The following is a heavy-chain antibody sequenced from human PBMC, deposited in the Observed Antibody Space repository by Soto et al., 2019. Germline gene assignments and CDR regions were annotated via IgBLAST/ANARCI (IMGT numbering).Heavy chain of an antibody. J-gene: IGHJ4*02. CDR1: GGSISSSSYY. D-gene: IGHD3-10*01. Sequence: QLQLQESGPGLVKPSETLSLTCTVSGGSISSSSYYWGWIRQPPGKGLEWIGSIYYSGSTYYNPSLKSRVTLSVDTPTNQFSLKLSSVTAADTAVYYCARPGNYGSGSYLYYLDYWGQGTLVTVSS. V-gene: IGHV4-39*01. CDR2: IYYSGST. CDR3: ARPGNYGSGSYLYYLDY.